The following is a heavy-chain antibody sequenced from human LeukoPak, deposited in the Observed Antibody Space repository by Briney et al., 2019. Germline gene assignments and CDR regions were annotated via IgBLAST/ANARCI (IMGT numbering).Heavy chain of an antibody. CDR2: ISGSGDAT. D-gene: IGHD2-21*02. J-gene: IGHJ4*02. CDR3: TKCARAGGYCYYDY. Sequence: PGGSLRLSCAASGFNFNNYAMSWVRQAPGKGLEWVSAISGSGDATYYADSVKGRFTISRDNSKNTLYLQVNSLRAEDTAVYYCTKCARAGGYCYYDYWGQGTLVTVSS. CDR1: GFNFNNYA. V-gene: IGHV3-23*01.